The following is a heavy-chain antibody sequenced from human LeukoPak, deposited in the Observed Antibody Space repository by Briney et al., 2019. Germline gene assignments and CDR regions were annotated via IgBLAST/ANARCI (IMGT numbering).Heavy chain of an antibody. D-gene: IGHD2-2*01. Sequence: GESLKISCKGSGYSFTSYWIGWVRQMPGKGLEWMGIIYPGDSDTRYSPSFQGQVTISADKSISTAYLQWSSLKASGTAMYYCARHGREGTTTAVGAYYYYYYMDVWGKGTTVTVSS. CDR3: ARHGREGTTTAVGAYYYYYYMDV. J-gene: IGHJ6*03. CDR2: IYPGDSDT. CDR1: GYSFTSYW. V-gene: IGHV5-51*01.